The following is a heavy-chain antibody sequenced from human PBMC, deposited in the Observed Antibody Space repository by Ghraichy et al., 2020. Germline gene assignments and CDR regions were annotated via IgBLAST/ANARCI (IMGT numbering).Heavy chain of an antibody. CDR3: ARGSGLWPYYGMDV. CDR2: IGTAGDT. V-gene: IGHV3-13*01. CDR1: GFTFSSYD. J-gene: IGHJ6*02. D-gene: IGHD5-18*01. Sequence: GGSLRLSCAASGFTFSSYDMHWVRQATGKGLEWVSAIGTAGDTYYPGSVKGRFTISRENAKNSLYLQMNSLRAGDTAVYYCARGSGLWPYYGMDVWGQGTTVTVSS.